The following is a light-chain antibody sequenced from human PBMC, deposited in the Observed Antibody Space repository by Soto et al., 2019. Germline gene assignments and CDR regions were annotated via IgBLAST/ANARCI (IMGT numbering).Light chain of an antibody. CDR2: AAS. CDR1: QGINTW. V-gene: IGKV1-5*01. Sequence: DIQMTQSPSTLSASVGDRVTITCRASQGINTWLAWYQQKPGRAPKLLIYAASSLESGVPSRFRGSASGTEVSITISSLQPDDFATYYCQQDSRYCLEPFGQGTRLELK. CDR3: QQDSRYCLEP. J-gene: IGKJ2*01.